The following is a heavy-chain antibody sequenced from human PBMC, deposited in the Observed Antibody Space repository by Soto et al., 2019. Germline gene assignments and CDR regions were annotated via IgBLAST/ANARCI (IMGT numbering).Heavy chain of an antibody. Sequence: SETLSLTCTVSGGSISSYYWSWIRQPPGKGLEWIGYIYYSGSTNYNPSLKSRVTISVDTSKNQFSLKLSSVTAADTAVYYCARAYAVAGFNWFDPWGQGTLVTVSS. CDR1: GGSISSYY. D-gene: IGHD6-19*01. CDR3: ARAYAVAGFNWFDP. J-gene: IGHJ5*02. CDR2: IYYSGST. V-gene: IGHV4-59*01.